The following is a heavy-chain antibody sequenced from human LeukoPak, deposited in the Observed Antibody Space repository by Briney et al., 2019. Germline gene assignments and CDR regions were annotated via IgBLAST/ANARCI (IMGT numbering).Heavy chain of an antibody. J-gene: IGHJ4*02. CDR3: ARGREPEVFDY. Sequence: SETLSLTCTVSGGSISSYYWSWIRQPPGKGLEWIGCIYYSGSTNYNPSLKSRVTISVDTSKNQFSLKLSSVTAADTAVYYCARGREPEVFDYWGQGTLVTVSS. CDR1: GGSISSYY. CDR2: IYYSGST. V-gene: IGHV4-59*01. D-gene: IGHD1-14*01.